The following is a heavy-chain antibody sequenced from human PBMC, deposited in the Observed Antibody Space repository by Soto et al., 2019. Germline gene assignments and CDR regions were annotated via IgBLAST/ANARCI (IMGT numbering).Heavy chain of an antibody. CDR3: AKTHVGDYGYSDY. CDR1: GFTFNNYA. J-gene: IGHJ4*02. CDR2: ISGSGGST. D-gene: IGHD4-17*01. V-gene: IGHV3-23*01. Sequence: EVQLLESGGGLVQPGGSLRLSCAASGFTFNNYAMSWVRQAPGKGLEWVSGISGSGGSTYYADSVKGRFTISRDNSKHTLYLQMNSLRAEDTAVYYCAKTHVGDYGYSDYWGQGTLVTVSS.